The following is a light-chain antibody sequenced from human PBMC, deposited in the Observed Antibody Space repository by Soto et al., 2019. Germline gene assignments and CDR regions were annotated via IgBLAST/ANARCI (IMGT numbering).Light chain of an antibody. CDR3: QQSYTSLALT. CDR1: QSISIY. Sequence: DIQLTQSPSSLSASVGDRVTITCRASQSISIYLNWYQHKPGRAPKLLIFGAATLHTGVPPRFSGRGSGTNFALTITSLQPEDFATYYCQQSYTSLALTVGGGTKVEI. V-gene: IGKV1-39*01. CDR2: GAA. J-gene: IGKJ4*01.